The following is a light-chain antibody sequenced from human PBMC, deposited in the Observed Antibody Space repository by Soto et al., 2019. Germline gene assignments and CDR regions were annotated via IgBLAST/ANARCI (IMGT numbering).Light chain of an antibody. J-gene: IGKJ3*01. V-gene: IGKV3-20*01. CDR3: QHDGNSPSSVT. Sequence: EIVLTQSPDTLSLSPGDRATLSCRASQSVSSEDLVWYQQKPGQAPRLLIYGASSRATGIPVRLSGSGSGTDFTLTISSLESEDSAVDLCQHDGNSPSSVTFCAANKVDIK. CDR2: GAS. CDR1: QSVSSED.